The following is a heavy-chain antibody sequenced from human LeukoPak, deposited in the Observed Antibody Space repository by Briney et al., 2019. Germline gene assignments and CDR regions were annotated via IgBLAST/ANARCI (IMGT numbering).Heavy chain of an antibody. CDR1: GGSINNGGYY. CDR3: ARGAPPGLGWDYSPKPETPQFDY. D-gene: IGHD1-26*01. V-gene: IGHV4-31*03. J-gene: IGHJ4*02. CDR2: IYYSGSS. Sequence: SQTLSLTCTVSGGSINNGGYYWSWIRQHPGKGLEWIGYIYYSGSSYYNPSLKSRVTISVDTSKNQFSLKLSSVTAADAAVYYCARGAPPGLGWDYSPKPETPQFDYWGQGTLVTVSS.